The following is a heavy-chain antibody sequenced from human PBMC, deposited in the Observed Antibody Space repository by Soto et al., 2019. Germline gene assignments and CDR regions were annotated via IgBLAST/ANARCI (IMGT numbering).Heavy chain of an antibody. CDR2: ISWNSGSI. V-gene: IGHV3-9*01. Sequence: GGSLRLSCAASGFTFDDYAMHWVRQAPGKGLEWVSGISWNSGSIGYADSVKGRFTISRDNAKNSLYLQMNSLRAEDTALYYCVKARFGDLRQGGFDYWGQGTLVTVSS. J-gene: IGHJ4*02. CDR3: VKARFGDLRQGGFDY. D-gene: IGHD3-10*01. CDR1: GFTFDDYA.